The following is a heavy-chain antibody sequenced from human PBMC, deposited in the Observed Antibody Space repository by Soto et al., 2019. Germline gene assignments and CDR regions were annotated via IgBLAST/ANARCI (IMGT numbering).Heavy chain of an antibody. J-gene: IGHJ6*02. D-gene: IGHD1-1*01. CDR3: VRQGIGNVHALVDV. CDR1: SDSSITHN. CDR2: IYKTGGT. V-gene: IGHV4-59*08. Sequence: QVQQQESGPGLVKPSETLSLTCTVSSDSSITHNWSWIRQTPGKGLEWIGYIYKTGGTSYNPSLKTRVSISMDTSTNQLSLKLSSVTAADTAVYYCVRQGIGNVHALVDVWGQGTTVTVSS.